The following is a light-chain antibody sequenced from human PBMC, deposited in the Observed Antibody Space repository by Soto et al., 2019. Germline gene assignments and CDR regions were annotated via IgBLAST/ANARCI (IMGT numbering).Light chain of an antibody. CDR2: GAS. V-gene: IGKV3-20*01. J-gene: IGKJ5*01. CDR1: QRVSPS. CDR3: QQYGSSLPVT. Sequence: TPCPTTRSASLRETAPLSCRTSQRVSPSVAWYQQRPGQPPRLLIFGASTRATGIPGRFSGSGSGTDFTLTISGLEPEDFAAYYCQQYGSSLPVTFGQGTLVDIK.